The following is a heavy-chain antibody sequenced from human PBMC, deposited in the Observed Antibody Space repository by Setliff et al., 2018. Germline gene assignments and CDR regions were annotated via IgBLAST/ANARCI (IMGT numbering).Heavy chain of an antibody. J-gene: IGHJ6*03. CDR2: TIPMFGTT. CDR1: GGTFSGYG. D-gene: IGHD3-22*01. CDR3: VREGVDSRSSTDYRYYMDV. V-gene: IGHV1-69*05. Sequence: SVKVSCKASGGTFSGYGISWVRQAPGQGLGWMGGTIPMFGTTNYARKFQGRVTIITDESTSTAYMQLSSLGSEDTAVYYCVREGVDSRSSTDYRYYMDVWGKGTTVTVS.